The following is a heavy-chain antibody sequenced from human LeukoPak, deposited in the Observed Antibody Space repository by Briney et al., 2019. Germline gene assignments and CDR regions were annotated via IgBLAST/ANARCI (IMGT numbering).Heavy chain of an antibody. CDR1: GFTFSSYA. Sequence: GGSLRLSCAASGFTFSSYAMHWVRQAPGKGLEWVAAISYDGSNKYYADSVKGRFTISRDNSKNTLYLQMNSLRAEDTAVYYCARERLRLNWFDPWGQGTLVTVSS. V-gene: IGHV3-30-3*01. J-gene: IGHJ5*02. CDR2: ISYDGSNK. CDR3: ARERLRLNWFDP. D-gene: IGHD4-17*01.